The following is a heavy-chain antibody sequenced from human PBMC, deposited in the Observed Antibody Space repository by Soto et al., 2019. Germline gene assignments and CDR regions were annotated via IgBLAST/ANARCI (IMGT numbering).Heavy chain of an antibody. D-gene: IGHD3-10*01. CDR2: IIPIFGTA. J-gene: IGHJ5*02. CDR3: ARAERFPRSWFDP. Sequence: SVKVSCKASGGPFSSYAIVWVRQAPGQGLEWMGGIIPIFGTANYAQKFQGRVTITADKSTSTAYMELSSLRSEDTAVYYCARAERFPRSWFDPWGQGTQVTVSS. CDR1: GGPFSSYA. V-gene: IGHV1-69*06.